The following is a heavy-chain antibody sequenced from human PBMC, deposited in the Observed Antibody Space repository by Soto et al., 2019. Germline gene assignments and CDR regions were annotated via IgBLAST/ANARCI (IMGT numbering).Heavy chain of an antibody. CDR1: GFTFSSYS. CDR3: ARDGLVVRVNDYYYYMDV. J-gene: IGHJ6*03. CDR2: ISSSSSYI. V-gene: IGHV3-21*01. D-gene: IGHD3-10*01. Sequence: GGSLRLSCAASGFTFSSYSMNWVRQAPGKGLEWVSSISSSSSYIYYADSVKGRFTISRDNAKNSLYLQMNSLRAEDTAVYYCARDGLVVRVNDYYYYMDVWGKGTTVTVSS.